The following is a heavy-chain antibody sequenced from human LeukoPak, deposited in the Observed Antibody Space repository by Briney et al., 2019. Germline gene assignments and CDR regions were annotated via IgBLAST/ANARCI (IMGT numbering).Heavy chain of an antibody. CDR1: GFSFSSNS. D-gene: IGHD3-22*01. CDR2: ISSRSTTM. J-gene: IGHJ1*01. Sequence: PGGSLRLSCAASGFSFSSNSMNWVRQAPGKGLEWVSYISSRSTTMYYADSVKGRFTISRDNAKNSLYLQMNSLRDEDTAVYYCARAYYDSSDYYYEGSFQDWGQGTLVTVSS. CDR3: ARAYYDSSDYYYEGSFQD. V-gene: IGHV3-48*02.